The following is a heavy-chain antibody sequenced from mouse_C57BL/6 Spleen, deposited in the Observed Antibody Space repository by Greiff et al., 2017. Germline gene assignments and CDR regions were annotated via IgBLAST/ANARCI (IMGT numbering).Heavy chain of an antibody. CDR3: ARFWDRDAMDY. D-gene: IGHD3-3*01. Sequence: QVHVKQPGAELVKPGASVKLSCKASGYTFTSYWMHWVKQRPGQGLEWIGMIHPNSGSTNYNEKFKSKATLTVDKSSSTAYMQLSSLTSEDSAVYYCARFWDRDAMDYWGQGTSVTVSS. CDR2: IHPNSGST. J-gene: IGHJ4*01. V-gene: IGHV1-64*01. CDR1: GYTFTSYW.